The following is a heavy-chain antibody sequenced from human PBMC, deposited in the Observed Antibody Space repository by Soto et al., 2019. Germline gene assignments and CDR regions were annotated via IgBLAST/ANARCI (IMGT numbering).Heavy chain of an antibody. Sequence: GGSLRLSCAAPGFTVSSNYMNWVRQAPGKGLEWVSVIYSDDRTYYADSVKGRFTISRDNSKNTVYLQLNSLRAEDTAVYYCTRERFLEWLVGVRFWAFDNWCQGTMVTVSS. CDR3: TRERFLEWLVGVRFWAFDN. CDR2: IYSDDRT. CDR1: GFTVSSNY. V-gene: IGHV3-53*01. D-gene: IGHD3-3*01. J-gene: IGHJ3*02.